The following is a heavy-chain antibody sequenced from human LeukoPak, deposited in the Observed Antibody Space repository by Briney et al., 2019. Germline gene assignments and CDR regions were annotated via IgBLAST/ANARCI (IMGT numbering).Heavy chain of an antibody. V-gene: IGHV3-23*01. J-gene: IGHJ5*02. CDR1: GFTFSSYA. CDR3: ARSPRFLESWWFDP. D-gene: IGHD3-3*01. CDR2: ISGSGGST. Sequence: PGGSLRLSCAASGFTFSSYAMSWVRQAPGKGLEWVSAISGSGGSTYYADSVKGRFTISRDNSKNTLYLQMNSLRAEDTAVYYCARSPRFLESWWFDPWGQGTLVTVSS.